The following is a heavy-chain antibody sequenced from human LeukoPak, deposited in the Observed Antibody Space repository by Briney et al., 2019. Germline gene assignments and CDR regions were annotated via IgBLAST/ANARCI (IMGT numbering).Heavy chain of an antibody. CDR3: ARDRGSGWYYY. V-gene: IGHV3-7*04. CDR1: GFTFSSYL. D-gene: IGHD6-19*01. Sequence: GSLRLSCAASGFTFSSYLMSWVRHGPGKGLEWVGNIKQDGSEKYYVDSVNGRFTISRDNAKNSLYLQMNSLRAEATAVYYCARDRGSGWYYYWGQGTLVTVSS. CDR2: IKQDGSEK. J-gene: IGHJ4*02.